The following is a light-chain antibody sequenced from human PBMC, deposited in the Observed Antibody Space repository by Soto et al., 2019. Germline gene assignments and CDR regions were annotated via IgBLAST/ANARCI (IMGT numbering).Light chain of an antibody. Sequence: QSVLTQPASVSGSPGQSITISCTGTSSDVGGYNYVSWYQQHPGKAPKLMIYDVSNRPSGVSNRFSGSKSGNTASLTISGLQAEDEADYYCSSYTSSSTPRVVFGGGTKLTV. CDR2: DVS. CDR3: SSYTSSSTPRVV. CDR1: SSDVGGYNY. V-gene: IGLV2-14*01. J-gene: IGLJ2*01.